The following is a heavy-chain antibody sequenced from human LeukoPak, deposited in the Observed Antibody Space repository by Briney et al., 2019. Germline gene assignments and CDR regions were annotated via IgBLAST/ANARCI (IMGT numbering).Heavy chain of an antibody. CDR2: ISSSGSTI. J-gene: IGHJ4*02. CDR3: ARTVARIGY. CDR1: GFTFSSYE. D-gene: IGHD4-23*01. Sequence: GGSLRLSCAASGFTFSSYEMNWVRQAPGKGLEWVSHISSSGSTIYYTDSVKGRFTISGDNSKNLLYLQMNSLRAEDTAIYYCARTVARIGYWGQGTLVTVSS. V-gene: IGHV3-48*03.